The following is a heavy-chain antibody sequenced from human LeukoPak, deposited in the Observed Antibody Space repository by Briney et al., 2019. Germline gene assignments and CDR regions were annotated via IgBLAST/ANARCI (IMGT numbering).Heavy chain of an antibody. CDR2: ISYDGSNK. Sequence: GGSLRLSCAASGFTFSSYGMHWVRQAPGKGLEWVAVISYDGSNKYYADSVKGRFTISRDNSKNTLYLQMNSLRAEDTAVYYCAKWPYYDSSGYPFDYWGQGTLVTVSS. CDR3: AKWPYYDSSGYPFDY. V-gene: IGHV3-30*18. D-gene: IGHD3-22*01. CDR1: GFTFSSYG. J-gene: IGHJ4*02.